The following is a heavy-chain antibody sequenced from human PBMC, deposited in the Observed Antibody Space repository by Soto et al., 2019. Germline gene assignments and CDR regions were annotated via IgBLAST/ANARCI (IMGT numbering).Heavy chain of an antibody. D-gene: IGHD2-15*01. J-gene: IGHJ4*02. Sequence: GGSLRLSCAASGFTFSNYAMNWVRQAPGKGLEWVSIISAGDDSTYYADSVKGRFTIFRDNAKDTVYLQINSLRAEDTAIYYCAKDKSMGPGSCSYFDSWGQGTLVTVSS. V-gene: IGHV3-23*01. CDR3: AKDKSMGPGSCSYFDS. CDR1: GFTFSNYA. CDR2: ISAGDDST.